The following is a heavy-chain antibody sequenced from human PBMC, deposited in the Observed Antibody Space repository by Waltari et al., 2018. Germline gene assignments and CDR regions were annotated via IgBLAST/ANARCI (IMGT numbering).Heavy chain of an antibody. V-gene: IGHV3-30*18. Sequence: QVQLVESGGGVVQPGRSLRLSCAASGFTFSSYGMPWVRQAPGKGLEWVAVISYDGSNKYYADSVKGRFTISRDNSKNTLYLQMNSLRAEDTAVYYCAKRTYSSGWYTSPDAFDIWGPRDNGHRLF. J-gene: IGHJ3*02. CDR1: GFTFSSYG. CDR2: ISYDGSNK. CDR3: AKRTYSSGWYTSPDAFDI. D-gene: IGHD6-19*01.